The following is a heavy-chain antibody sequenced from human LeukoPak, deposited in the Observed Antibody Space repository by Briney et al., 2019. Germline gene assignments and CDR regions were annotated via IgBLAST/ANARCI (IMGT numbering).Heavy chain of an antibody. CDR3: AKDQHNWNQGYFDY. CDR2: IDDSGSTT. V-gene: IGHV3-23*01. CDR1: QFTFSSYA. Sequence: PGGSLRLSCAASQFTFSSYAMSWVRQAPGKGLGWVSTIDDSGSTTYYADSVKGRFTISRDDSKSTLFLQMNSLRAEDTAIYYCAKDQHNWNQGYFDYWGQGTLVTVSS. D-gene: IGHD1-1*01. J-gene: IGHJ4*02.